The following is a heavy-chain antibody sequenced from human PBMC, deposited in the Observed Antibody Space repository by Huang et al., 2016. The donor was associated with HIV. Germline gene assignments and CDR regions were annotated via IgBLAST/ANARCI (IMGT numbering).Heavy chain of an antibody. CDR3: ASQHIGAAATWF. V-gene: IGHV4-39*01. CDR2: VYQIGST. J-gene: IGHJ4*02. CDR1: GDFISSTNYY. D-gene: IGHD6-13*01. Sequence: QLQLQESGPGQVKPSETLSLTCTVSGDFISSTNYYWGWIRPSPGKGLEWVGSVYQIGSTNYNPSLKSRVTLSVDTARNQFSLRLNSVTAADTAVYYCASQHIGAAATWFWGRGTQVAVSS.